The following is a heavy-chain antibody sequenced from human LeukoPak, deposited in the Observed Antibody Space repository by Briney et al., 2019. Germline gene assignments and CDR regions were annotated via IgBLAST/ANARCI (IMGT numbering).Heavy chain of an antibody. J-gene: IGHJ4*02. CDR2: IYYSGST. D-gene: IGHD2-2*02. V-gene: IGHV4-31*03. CDR3: ARSSEQGLYCSSTSCYTPMDY. CDR1: GGSISSGGYY. Sequence: MTSETLSLTCTVSGGSISSGGYYWSWIRQHPGKGLEWIGYIYYSGSTSHNPSLMSRVAMSVDTSKNQFSLKLSSVTAADTAVYYCARSSEQGLYCSSTSCYTPMDYWGQGTLVTVSS.